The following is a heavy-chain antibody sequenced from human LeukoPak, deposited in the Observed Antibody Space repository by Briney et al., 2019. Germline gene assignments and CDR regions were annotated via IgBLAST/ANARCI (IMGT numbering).Heavy chain of an antibody. CDR3: AKDLFDYGGDTFDY. D-gene: IGHD4-23*01. J-gene: IGHJ4*02. CDR2: ISGSGGST. V-gene: IGHV3-23*01. CDR1: GFTFSSYA. Sequence: GGSLRLSCAASGFTFSSYAMSWVRQAPGKGLEWVSAISGSGGSTYYADSVKGRFTISRDSSKNTLYLRMNSLRAEDTAVYYCAKDLFDYGGDTFDYWGQGTLVTVSS.